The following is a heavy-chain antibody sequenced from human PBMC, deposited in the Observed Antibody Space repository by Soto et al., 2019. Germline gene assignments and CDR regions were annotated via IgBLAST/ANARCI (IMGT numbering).Heavy chain of an antibody. Sequence: SETLSLTCTVSGGSISSSSYYWGWIRQPPGKGLEWIGSIYYSGSTNYNPSLKSRVTISVDASKNQFSLKLSSVTAADTALYYCARFHYAIFTGYSPVGMDVWGQGTTVTASS. CDR3: ARFHYAIFTGYSPVGMDV. J-gene: IGHJ6*02. D-gene: IGHD3-9*01. CDR1: GGSISSSSYY. CDR2: IYYSGST. V-gene: IGHV4-39*01.